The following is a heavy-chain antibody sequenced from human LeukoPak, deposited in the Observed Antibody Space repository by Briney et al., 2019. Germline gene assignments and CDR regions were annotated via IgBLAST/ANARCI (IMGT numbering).Heavy chain of an antibody. CDR3: ARDLMTTPTWDFDY. V-gene: IGHV1-2*02. CDR2: INPNSGTT. J-gene: IGHJ4*02. Sequence: ASVKVSCKTSGYTFTGQYLHWVRQAPGQGLEWMAWINPNSGTTSYAQKFQGRVTVTSDTSIRTAYMELSRLESDDTAVYYCARDLMTTPTWDFDYWGQGTLVTVAS. CDR1: GYTFTGQY. D-gene: IGHD3-16*01.